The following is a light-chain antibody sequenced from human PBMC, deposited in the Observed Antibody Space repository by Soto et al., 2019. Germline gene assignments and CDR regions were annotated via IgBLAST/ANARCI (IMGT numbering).Light chain of an antibody. Sequence: DIPMTQSPSTLSASVGDRVTVTCRASQSVSSSLAWYQQKPGKAPKLLIYDASILETGVPSRFSGSGSGTEVTLTITSLQPDDSATYYCQHYKIFPLTFGPGTKVEIK. V-gene: IGKV1-5*01. J-gene: IGKJ3*01. CDR2: DAS. CDR3: QHYKIFPLT. CDR1: QSVSSS.